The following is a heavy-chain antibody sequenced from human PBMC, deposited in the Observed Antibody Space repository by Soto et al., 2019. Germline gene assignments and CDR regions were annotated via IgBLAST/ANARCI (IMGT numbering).Heavy chain of an antibody. J-gene: IGHJ4*02. CDR1: GFTFISCA. D-gene: IGHD6-6*01. V-gene: IGHV3-23*01. CDR3: AKESSQYTSSSIDY. CDR2: ISGSGDRT. Sequence: GESLKISCAASGFTFISCAMSWVLQAPGKGLQWVSVISGSGDRTYYGDSVKGRFTISRDNSRNTLYLQMNNLRVEDTALYYCAKESSQYTSSSIDYWGQGTLVTVSS.